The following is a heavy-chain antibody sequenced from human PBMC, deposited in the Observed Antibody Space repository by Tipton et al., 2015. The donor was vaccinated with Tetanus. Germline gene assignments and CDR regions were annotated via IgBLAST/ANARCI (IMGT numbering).Heavy chain of an antibody. CDR1: GFTFKSYT. CDR3: AKEALGVLNL. J-gene: IGHJ6*04. CDR2: ISGSRLTP. V-gene: IGHV3-23*01. D-gene: IGHD1-14*01. Sequence: GSLRLSCEASGFTFKSYTMNWLRQAPGNGLEWVAAISGSRLTPYYADSVKGRFTISRDNSKNTLSLQLNSLRADDTAIYYCAKEALGVLNLWGKGTTVIVSS.